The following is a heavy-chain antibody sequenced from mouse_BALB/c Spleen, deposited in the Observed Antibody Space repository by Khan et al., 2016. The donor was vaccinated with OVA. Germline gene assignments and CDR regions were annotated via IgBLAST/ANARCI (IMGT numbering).Heavy chain of an antibody. CDR3: ARHGYYGNYGPYFDV. CDR1: GFSLTSYG. Sequence: QVQLKESGPGLVAPSQSLSITCTISGFSLTSYGVHWVRQPPGKGLEWLVVIWSDGRTTYNSALKSRLSISKDNSKSQVFLKSNSLQTDDTAMYYCARHGYYGNYGPYFDVWGAGTTVTVSS. D-gene: IGHD2-1*01. V-gene: IGHV2-6-1*01. CDR2: IWSDGRT. J-gene: IGHJ1*01.